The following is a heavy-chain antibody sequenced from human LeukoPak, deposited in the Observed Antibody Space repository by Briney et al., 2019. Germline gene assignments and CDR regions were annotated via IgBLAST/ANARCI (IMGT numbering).Heavy chain of an antibody. D-gene: IGHD6-19*01. Sequence: ASVKVSCKASGYTFTSYDINWVRQATGQGLEWMGWMHPNSGNTGYAQSFQGRVTMTRNTSISTAYMELSSLRSEDTAVYYCARGGPVAATHKYFQHWGQGTLVTVSS. CDR2: MHPNSGNT. CDR1: GYTFTSYD. J-gene: IGHJ1*01. CDR3: ARGGPVAATHKYFQH. V-gene: IGHV1-8*01.